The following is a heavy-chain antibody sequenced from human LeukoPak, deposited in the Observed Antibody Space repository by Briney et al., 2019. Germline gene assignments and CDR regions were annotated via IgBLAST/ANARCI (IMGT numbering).Heavy chain of an antibody. D-gene: IGHD3-22*01. J-gene: IGHJ5*02. Sequence: SETLSLTCTVSGGSISSGDYYWSWIRQPPGKGLEWIGYIYYSGSTYYNPSLKSRVTISVDTSKNQFSLKLSSVTAGDTVVYYCARDPFPHAINYYDSSGYPWGQGTLVTVSS. CDR2: IYYSGST. V-gene: IGHV4-30-4*08. CDR1: GGSISSGDYY. CDR3: ARDPFPHAINYYDSSGYP.